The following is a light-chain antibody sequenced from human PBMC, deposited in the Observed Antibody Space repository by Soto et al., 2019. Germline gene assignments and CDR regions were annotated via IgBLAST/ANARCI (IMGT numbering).Light chain of an antibody. CDR1: SSDVGAYNY. J-gene: IGLJ1*01. CDR2: EVT. V-gene: IGLV2-14*01. CDR3: SSYSSTSTLYV. Sequence: QSVLTQPASVSGSPGQTITISCTGTSSDVGAYNYVSWYQQHPGKVLKLMIYEVTNWPSGLSNRFSGSKSGNTASLTTSGLQAEDEAEYFCSSYSSTSTLYVFGTGTKVTVL.